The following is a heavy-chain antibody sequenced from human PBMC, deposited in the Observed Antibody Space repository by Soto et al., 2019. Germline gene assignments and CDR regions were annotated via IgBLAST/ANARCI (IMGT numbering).Heavy chain of an antibody. Sequence: SVKVSCKASGGTFSSYAISWVRQAPGQGLEWMGGIIPIFGTANYAQKFQGRVTITADESTSTAYMELSSLRSEDTAVYYCARDRRDYYDSSGYYYDFDYWGQGTLVTVSS. D-gene: IGHD3-22*01. J-gene: IGHJ4*02. CDR3: ARDRRDYYDSSGYYYDFDY. CDR1: GGTFSSYA. CDR2: IIPIFGTA. V-gene: IGHV1-69*13.